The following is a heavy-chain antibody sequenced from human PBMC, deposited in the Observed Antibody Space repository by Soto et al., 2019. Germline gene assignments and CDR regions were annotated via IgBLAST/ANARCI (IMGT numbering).Heavy chain of an antibody. Sequence: QVQLVQSGAEVKRPGSSVKVSCKASGDTFNFYSINWVRQAPGLGLEWMGRVNPILSMSNYAQRFQGRVTMTADKSTRTAYMELSGLRSEGTAIYYCATSYGSGYRAFDFWGQGALVTVSS. CDR3: ATSYGSGYRAFDF. CDR1: GDTFNFYS. V-gene: IGHV1-69*04. D-gene: IGHD3-10*01. CDR2: VNPILSMS. J-gene: IGHJ4*02.